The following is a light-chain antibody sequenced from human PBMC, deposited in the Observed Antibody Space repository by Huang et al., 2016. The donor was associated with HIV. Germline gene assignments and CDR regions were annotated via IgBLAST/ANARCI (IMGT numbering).Light chain of an antibody. CDR1: QSISTY. Sequence: DIQMTQSPSSLSASVGDRVTITCRESQSISTYLNWYQQKPGKAPKLLIYAASTLQSGVPSRFSGSGSGTDFTLTISSLQPEDVATYYCQQTYSTLTFGPGTKVDIK. V-gene: IGKV1-39*01. CDR3: QQTYSTLT. CDR2: AAS. J-gene: IGKJ3*01.